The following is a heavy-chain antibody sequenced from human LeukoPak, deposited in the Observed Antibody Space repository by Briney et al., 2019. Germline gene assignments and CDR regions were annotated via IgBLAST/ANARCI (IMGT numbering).Heavy chain of an antibody. V-gene: IGHV3-23*01. CDR2: ISGSGGST. D-gene: IGHD3-16*01. CDR1: GFTFSSYA. CDR3: AKVSTERRLGDYYYYYGMDV. J-gene: IGHJ6*02. Sequence: QPGGSLRLSCAASGFTFSSYAMSWVRQAPGKGLEWVSAISGSGGSTYYADSVKGRFTISRGNSKNTLYLQMNSLRAEDTAVYYCAKVSTERRLGDYYYYYGMDVWGQGTTVTVSS.